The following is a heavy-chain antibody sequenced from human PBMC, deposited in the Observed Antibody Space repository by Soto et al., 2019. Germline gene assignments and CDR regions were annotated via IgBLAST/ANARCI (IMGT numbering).Heavy chain of an antibody. Sequence: QVTLKESGPVLVNPTETRTVRCTVSGLSITDSEMGVSWIRQPPGQPLEWLAHIDSSGEKSYRTFLKSRLAISEDTSKSQIVLTMTNMDPADTATYYCARRHLAVAVSPWFDPWGQGIPVTVSS. J-gene: IGHJ5*02. D-gene: IGHD6-19*01. CDR3: ARRHLAVAVSPWFDP. V-gene: IGHV2-26*01. CDR1: GLSITDSEMG. CDR2: IDSSGEK.